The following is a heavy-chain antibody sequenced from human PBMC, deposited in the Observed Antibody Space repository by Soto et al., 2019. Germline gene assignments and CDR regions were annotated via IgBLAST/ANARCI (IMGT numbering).Heavy chain of an antibody. CDR2: INAGNGNT. CDR1: GFTFTNYA. Sequence: ASVKVSCKASGFTFTNYAMHWVRQAPGQRLEWMGWINAGNGNTKYAQKFQGRVTITRDTSASTAYVELSSLRSEDTAVYYCATSWERRLDPWGQGTLVTVSS. CDR3: ATSWERRLDP. V-gene: IGHV1-3*01. D-gene: IGHD1-26*01. J-gene: IGHJ5*02.